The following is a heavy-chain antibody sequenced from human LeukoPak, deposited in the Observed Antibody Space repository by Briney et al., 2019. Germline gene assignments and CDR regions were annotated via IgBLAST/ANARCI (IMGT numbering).Heavy chain of an antibody. CDR1: GFTFSSYA. CDR2: ISGSGGST. D-gene: IGHD6-19*01. V-gene: IGHV3-23*01. Sequence: PGGSLRLPCAASGFTFSSYAMSWVRQAPGKGLEWVSAISGSGGSTYYADSVKGRFTISRDNSKNTLYLQMNSLRAEDTAVYYCANGRPSGWYEWYFDYWGQGTLVTVSS. J-gene: IGHJ4*02. CDR3: ANGRPSGWYEWYFDY.